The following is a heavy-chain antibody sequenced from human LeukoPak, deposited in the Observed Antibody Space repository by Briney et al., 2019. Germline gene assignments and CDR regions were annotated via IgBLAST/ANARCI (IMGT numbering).Heavy chain of an antibody. Sequence: PGGSLRLSCAASGFTFSSSGMSWVRQAPGKGLEWLSAIRGSGDSTYYADSVKGRFTISRDNSKNTLFLQMNSLRAEDTAVYYCAKDPEGWNDGYNWFDPWGQGALVTVSS. V-gene: IGHV3-23*01. CDR3: AKDPEGWNDGYNWFDP. J-gene: IGHJ5*02. D-gene: IGHD1-1*01. CDR1: GFTFSSSG. CDR2: IRGSGDST.